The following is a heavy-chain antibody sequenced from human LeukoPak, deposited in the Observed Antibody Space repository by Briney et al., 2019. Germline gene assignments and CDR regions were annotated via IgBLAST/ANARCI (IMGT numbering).Heavy chain of an antibody. CDR2: INHSGST. D-gene: IGHD5-18*01. CDR3: ANRRVRGYSYATRGYFDL. J-gene: IGHJ2*01. V-gene: IGHV4-39*07. CDR1: GGSISSSSYY. Sequence: SETLSLTCTVSGGSISSSSYYWSWLRQPPGKGLEWIGEINHSGSTNYNPSLKSRVTISVDTSKNQFSLKLSSVTAADTAVYYCANRRVRGYSYATRGYFDLWGRGTLVTVSS.